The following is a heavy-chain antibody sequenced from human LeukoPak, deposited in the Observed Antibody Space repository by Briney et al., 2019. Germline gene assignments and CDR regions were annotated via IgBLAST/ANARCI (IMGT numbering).Heavy chain of an antibody. D-gene: IGHD3-22*01. CDR3: ARITEVAYDSSGAFDI. V-gene: IGHV3-48*03. CDR1: GFTFSRYE. J-gene: IGHJ3*02. CDR2: ISNSGSTI. Sequence: GGSLRLSCAASGFTFSRYEMNWVRQAPGKGLEWVSYISNSGSTIYNADSVKGRFTISRDNAKKSLYLQMNSLRAEDTALYYCARITEVAYDSSGAFDIWGQGTMVTVSS.